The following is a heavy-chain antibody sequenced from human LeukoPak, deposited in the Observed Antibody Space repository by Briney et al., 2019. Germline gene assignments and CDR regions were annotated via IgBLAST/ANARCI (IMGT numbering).Heavy chain of an antibody. Sequence: AASVKVSCKASGYTFTGYYMHWVRQAPGQGLEWMGWINPNSGDTNYAQKFQGRVTMTRDTSISTAYMELSRLRSDDTAVYYCARDRITMVRGVNDNWFDPWGQGTLVTVSS. V-gene: IGHV1-2*02. CDR3: ARDRITMVRGVNDNWFDP. CDR2: INPNSGDT. CDR1: GYTFTGYY. D-gene: IGHD3-10*01. J-gene: IGHJ5*02.